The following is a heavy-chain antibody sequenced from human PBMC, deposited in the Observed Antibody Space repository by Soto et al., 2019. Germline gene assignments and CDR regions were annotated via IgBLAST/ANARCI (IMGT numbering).Heavy chain of an antibody. V-gene: IGHV1-69*06. CDR1: GGTFSSYA. CDR3: ARVQEDILTGYYGMDV. CDR2: IIPIFGTA. J-gene: IGHJ6*02. Sequence: SVKVSCKASGGTFSSYAISWVRQAPGQGLEWMGGIIPIFGTANYAQKFQGRVTITADKSTSTAYMELSSLRSEDTAVYYCARVQEDILTGYYGMDVWGQGTTVTVSS. D-gene: IGHD3-9*01.